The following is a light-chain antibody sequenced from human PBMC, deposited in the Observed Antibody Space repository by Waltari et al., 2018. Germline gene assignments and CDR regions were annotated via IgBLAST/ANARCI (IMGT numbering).Light chain of an antibody. V-gene: IGLV1-44*01. CDR2: SHN. Sequence: QSVLTQPPPASGTPGQRVTIPCSGRSSNTGSNTVNWYQQLPGTAPKLLIYSHNQRPSGVPDRFSGSKSGTSASLAISGLQSEDEADYYCAVWDDSLNGPVFGGGTKLTVL. J-gene: IGLJ2*01. CDR1: SSNTGSNT. CDR3: AVWDDSLNGPV.